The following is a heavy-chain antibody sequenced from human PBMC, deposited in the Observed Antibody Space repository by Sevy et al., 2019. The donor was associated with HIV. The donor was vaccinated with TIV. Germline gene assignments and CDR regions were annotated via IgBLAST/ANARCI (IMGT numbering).Heavy chain of an antibody. D-gene: IGHD2-15*01. V-gene: IGHV3-23*01. CDR3: AKGYCSGGSCPRDYYYYGMDV. J-gene: IGHJ6*02. Sequence: GGSLRLSCAASRFTFVTYAMNWVRQAPGKGLEWVSGISGSGRSTYYADSVEGRFTISRDNSKNTLSLQMNSLRADDTAVYYCAKGYCSGGSCPRDYYYYGMDVWGQGTTVTVSS. CDR2: ISGSGRST. CDR1: RFTFVTYA.